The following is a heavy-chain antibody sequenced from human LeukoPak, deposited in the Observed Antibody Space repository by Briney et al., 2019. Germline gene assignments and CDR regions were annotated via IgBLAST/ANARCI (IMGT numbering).Heavy chain of an antibody. Sequence: GRSLRLSCAASGFTFDDYAMHWVRQAPGKGLEWVSVIYSGGSAYYADSVKGRFTISRDNSKNTLYLQMNSLRAEDTAVYYCARDRSSSSLDYFDYWGQGTLVTVSS. V-gene: IGHV3-53*01. CDR2: IYSGGSA. CDR3: ARDRSSSSLDYFDY. D-gene: IGHD6-6*01. CDR1: GFTFDDYA. J-gene: IGHJ4*02.